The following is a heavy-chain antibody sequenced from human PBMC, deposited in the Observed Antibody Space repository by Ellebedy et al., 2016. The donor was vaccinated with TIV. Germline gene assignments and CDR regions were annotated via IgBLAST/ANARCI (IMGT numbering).Heavy chain of an antibody. CDR2: IYYSGST. CDR3: ARQGLPEEQWLVLWGFDY. D-gene: IGHD6-19*01. Sequence: LRLSXTVSGGSISSGGYYWSWIRQHPGKGLEWIGYIYYSGSTYYNPSLKSRVTISVDTSKNQFSLKLSSVTAADTAVYYCARQGLPEEQWLVLWGFDYWGQGTLVTVSS. CDR1: GGSISSGGYY. J-gene: IGHJ4*02. V-gene: IGHV4-31*03.